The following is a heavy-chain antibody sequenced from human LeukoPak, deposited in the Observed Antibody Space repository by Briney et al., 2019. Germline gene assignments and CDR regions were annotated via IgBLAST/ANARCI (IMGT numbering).Heavy chain of an antibody. CDR3: AKDRYSYAFEYSDS. D-gene: IGHD5-18*01. J-gene: IGHJ4*02. CDR1: GFTFSSYG. CDR2: ISNDGSKK. Sequence: GGSLRLSCAASGFTFSSYGMHWVRQAPGKGLDWVAVISNDGSKKYYADSVKGRFTTSRDNSKNTLSLQVSSLRTEDTAVYYCAKDRYSYAFEYSDSWGQGTLVTVSS. V-gene: IGHV3-30*18.